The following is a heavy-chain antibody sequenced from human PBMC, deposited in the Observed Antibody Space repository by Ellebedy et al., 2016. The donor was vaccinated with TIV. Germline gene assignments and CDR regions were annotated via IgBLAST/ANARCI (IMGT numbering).Heavy chain of an antibody. CDR3: AKDLYGDYGAYYYGMDV. J-gene: IGHJ6*02. CDR2: IYRGGGTT. V-gene: IGHV3-23*01. Sequence: GESLKISCVGSGFSFSTYATAWVRQTPGKGLEWVSGIYRGGGTTYYADSVKDRFTVSRDNSKNTLNLQMHSLRAEDTAVYYCAKDLYGDYGAYYYGMDVWGQGTTVTVSS. D-gene: IGHD4-17*01. CDR1: GFSFSTYA.